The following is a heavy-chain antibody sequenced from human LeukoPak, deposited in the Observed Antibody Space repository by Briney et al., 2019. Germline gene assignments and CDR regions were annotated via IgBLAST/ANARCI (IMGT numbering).Heavy chain of an antibody. Sequence: GRSLRLSCAASGFTFSNYGMHWVRQAPGKGLEWVAVIWYDGSNQYYADSVKGRFTISRDNSKNTLYLQMNSLRAEDTAVYYCARDYYGSETYIDYGGQGTLVT. CDR2: IWYDGSNQ. J-gene: IGHJ4*02. CDR3: ARDYYGSETYIDY. CDR1: GFTFSNYG. D-gene: IGHD3-10*01. V-gene: IGHV3-33*01.